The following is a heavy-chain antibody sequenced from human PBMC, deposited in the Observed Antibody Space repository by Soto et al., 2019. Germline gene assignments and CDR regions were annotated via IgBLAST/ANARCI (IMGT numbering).Heavy chain of an antibody. CDR3: ARGQYVAAAGNYYYYGMDV. V-gene: IGHV1-69*01. Sequence: QVQLVQSGAEVKKPGSSVKVSCKASGGTFSSYAISWVRQAPRQGLEWMGGIIPIFGTANYAQKFQGRVTITADESTSTAYMELSSLRSEDTAVYYCARGQYVAAAGNYYYYGMDVWGQGTTVTVSS. CDR1: GGTFSSYA. D-gene: IGHD6-13*01. J-gene: IGHJ6*02. CDR2: IIPIFGTA.